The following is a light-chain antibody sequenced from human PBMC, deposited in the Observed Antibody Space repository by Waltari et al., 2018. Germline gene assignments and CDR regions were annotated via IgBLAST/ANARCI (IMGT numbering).Light chain of an antibody. CDR3: SSYTTSSAPGV. CDR2: EVS. J-gene: IGLJ1*01. Sequence: QSALTQPASVSGSPGQSITISCSGTDSPLGAYDFLSWYQQTPGKAPPLIIYEVSNRPSGISNRFSASKSGNTASLTISGLQAEDEADYYCSSYTTSSAPGVFGTGTRVTVL. V-gene: IGLV2-14*01. CDR1: DSPLGAYDF.